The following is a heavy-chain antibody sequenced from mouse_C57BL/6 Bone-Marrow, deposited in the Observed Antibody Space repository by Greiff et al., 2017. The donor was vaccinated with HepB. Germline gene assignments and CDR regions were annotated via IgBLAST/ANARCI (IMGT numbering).Heavy chain of an antibody. CDR1: GYTFTNYW. Sequence: VKLMESGAELVRPGTSVKMSCKASGYTFTNYWIGWAKQRPGHGLEWIGDIYPGGGYTNYNEKFKGKATLTADKSSSTAYMQFSSLTSEDSAIYYCAREGYYFFDYWGQGTTLTVSS. J-gene: IGHJ2*01. V-gene: IGHV1-63*01. CDR2: IYPGGGYT. D-gene: IGHD2-14*01. CDR3: AREGYYFFDY.